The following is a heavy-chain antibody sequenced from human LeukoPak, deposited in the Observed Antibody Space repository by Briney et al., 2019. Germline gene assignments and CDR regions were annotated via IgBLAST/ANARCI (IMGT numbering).Heavy chain of an antibody. CDR1: GFTFSSYS. CDR3: ARAANYYGSGTYHTDFDY. J-gene: IGHJ4*02. CDR2: ISSTSSYK. V-gene: IGHV3-21*01. D-gene: IGHD3-10*01. Sequence: PGGSLRLSCAASGFTFSSYSMNWVRQAPGKGPEWVSSISSTSSYKHYADSVKGRFTISRDNAKNSLYLQMNSLRAEDTAVYYCARAANYYGSGTYHTDFDYWGQGTLVTVSS.